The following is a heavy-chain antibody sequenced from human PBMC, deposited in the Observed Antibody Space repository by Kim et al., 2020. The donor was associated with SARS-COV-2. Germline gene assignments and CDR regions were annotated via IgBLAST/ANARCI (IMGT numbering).Heavy chain of an antibody. CDR3: AREDYYDSKNLYYFDY. D-gene: IGHD3-22*01. CDR1: GFTFSSYW. Sequence: GGSLRLSCAASGFTFSSYWMHWVRQAPGKGLVWVSRINSDGSSTSYADSVKGRFTISRDNAKNTLYLQMKSLRAEDTAVYYCAREDYYDSKNLYYFDYWGQGTLVTVSS. V-gene: IGHV3-74*01. CDR2: INSDGSST. J-gene: IGHJ4*02.